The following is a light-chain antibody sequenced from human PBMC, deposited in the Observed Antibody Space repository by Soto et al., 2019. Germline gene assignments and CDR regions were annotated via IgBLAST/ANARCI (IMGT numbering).Light chain of an antibody. CDR1: SSDVGEYKY. CDR2: DVS. CDR3: SAYTTSIALYV. J-gene: IGLJ1*01. Sequence: QSALTQPASVSGSPGQSITISCTETSSDVGEYKYVSWYQQHPGTAPKLIIYDVSNRPSGVSNRFSGPKSGSTASLTISGLQAEDEADYYCSAYTTSIALYVFGAGTKVTVL. V-gene: IGLV2-14*03.